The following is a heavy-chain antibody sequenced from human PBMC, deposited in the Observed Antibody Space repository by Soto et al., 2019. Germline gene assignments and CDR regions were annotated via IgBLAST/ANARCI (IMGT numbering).Heavy chain of an antibody. CDR3: AKGSPLYSSSSGYFDY. CDR2: ISGSGGST. CDR1: GFTFSSYA. Sequence: PGGSLRLSCAASGFTFSSYAMSWVRQAPGKGLEWVSAISGSGGSTYYADSVKGRFTISRDNSKNTLYLQMNSLRAEDTAVYYCAKGSPLYSSSSGYFDYWGQGTLVTVSS. D-gene: IGHD6-6*01. J-gene: IGHJ4*02. V-gene: IGHV3-23*01.